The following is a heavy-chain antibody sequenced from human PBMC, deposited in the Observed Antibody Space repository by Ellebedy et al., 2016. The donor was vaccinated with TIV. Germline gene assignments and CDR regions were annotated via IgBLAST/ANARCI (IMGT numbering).Heavy chain of an antibody. CDR3: ARDFSVGDSSPGDY. Sequence: ASVKVSCKASGGTFSSYAISWVRQAPGQGLEWMGGIIPIFGTANYAQKFQGRVTMTTDTSTSTAYMELRSLRSDDTAVYYCARDFSVGDSSPGDYWGQGTLVTVSS. CDR2: IIPIFGTA. D-gene: IGHD3-22*01. CDR1: GGTFSSYA. J-gene: IGHJ4*02. V-gene: IGHV1-69*05.